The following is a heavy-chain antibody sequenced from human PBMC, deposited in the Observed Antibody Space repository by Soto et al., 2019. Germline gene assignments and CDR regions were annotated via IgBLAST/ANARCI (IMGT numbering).Heavy chain of an antibody. Sequence: QVQLVESGGGVVQPGRSLRLSCAASGFTFSSYAMHWVRQAPGKGLEWVAVISYDGSNKYYADSVKCRFTISRDNAKNALYLQMNSLRDEDTAVYYCARSGSYGGYWGQGTLVTVSS. D-gene: IGHD1-26*01. CDR1: GFTFSSYA. J-gene: IGHJ4*02. CDR3: ARSGSYGGY. CDR2: ISYDGSNK. V-gene: IGHV3-30-3*01.